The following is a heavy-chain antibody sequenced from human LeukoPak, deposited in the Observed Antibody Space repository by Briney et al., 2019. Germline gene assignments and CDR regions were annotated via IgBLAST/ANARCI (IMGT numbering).Heavy chain of an antibody. D-gene: IGHD3-3*01. Sequence: PGGSLRLSCAASGFTFSSYEMNWVRQAPGKGLEWVSYISSSGSTIYYGDSVKGRFTISRDNAKNSLYLQMNSLRAEDTAVYYCARETNDFWSGYYLDYWGQGTLVTVSS. CDR1: GFTFSSYE. CDR2: ISSSGSTI. J-gene: IGHJ4*02. CDR3: ARETNDFWSGYYLDY. V-gene: IGHV3-48*03.